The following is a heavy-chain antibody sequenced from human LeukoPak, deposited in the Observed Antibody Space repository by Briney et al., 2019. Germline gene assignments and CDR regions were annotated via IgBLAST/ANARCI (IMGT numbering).Heavy chain of an antibody. CDR2: ITSSSSYI. J-gene: IGHJ4*02. Sequence: GGSLRLFCAASGVTFSSYSMNWVRQAPGKALEWVSSITSSSSYIYYADSVKGRFTISRGNAKNSLYLQMNSLRAEDTAVYYCARGGAAYCGGDCYFGDFDYWGQGTLVTVSS. D-gene: IGHD2-21*02. CDR3: ARGGAAYCGGDCYFGDFDY. V-gene: IGHV3-21*01. CDR1: GVTFSSYS.